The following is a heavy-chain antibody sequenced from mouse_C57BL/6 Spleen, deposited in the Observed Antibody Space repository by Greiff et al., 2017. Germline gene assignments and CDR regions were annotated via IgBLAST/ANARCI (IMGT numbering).Heavy chain of an antibody. CDR3: AREGLYYAAWFAY. J-gene: IGHJ3*01. CDR2: INPSNGGT. V-gene: IGHV1-53*01. Sequence: QVQLQQSGTELVKPGASVKLSCKASGYTFTSYWMHWVKQRPGQGLEWIGNINPSNGGTNYNEKFKSKATLTVDKSSSTAYMQLSRLTSEDSAVYYCAREGLYYAAWFAYWGQGTLVTVSA. D-gene: IGHD2-1*01. CDR1: GYTFTSYW.